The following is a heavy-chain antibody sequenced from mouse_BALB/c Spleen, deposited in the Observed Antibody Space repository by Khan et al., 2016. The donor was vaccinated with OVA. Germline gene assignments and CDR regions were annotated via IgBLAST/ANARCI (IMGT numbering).Heavy chain of an antibody. CDR2: ISTYYGNI. CDR1: GYTFADSG. J-gene: IGHJ3*01. Sequence: VQLQESGPEPVRPGASVKISCKGSGYTFADSGMHWVRQSHAKSLEWIGVISTYYGNIKYNQKFEGRATMTVAKSSSTAYMELARMTSEDSAVYFCIRDGISDFAYWGQGTLVTVSA. CDR3: IRDGISDFAY. D-gene: IGHD2-3*01. V-gene: IGHV1S137*01.